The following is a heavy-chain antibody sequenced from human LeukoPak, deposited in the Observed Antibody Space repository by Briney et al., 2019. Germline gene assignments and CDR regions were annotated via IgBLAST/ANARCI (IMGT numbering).Heavy chain of an antibody. Sequence: GGSLRLSCAASGFTVSSTYMSWVRQTPGKGLEWVSSIHSAGSGGKTYYADSARGRFTISRDNSKNMVYLQMNSLRPEDTAVYYWASPAAPARANSNGWGASWDICGQGTMVTVSS. J-gene: IGHJ3*02. D-gene: IGHD5-18*01. CDR3: ASPAAPARANSNGWGASWDI. CDR1: GFTVSSTY. V-gene: IGHV3-53*01. CDR2: IHSAGSGGKT.